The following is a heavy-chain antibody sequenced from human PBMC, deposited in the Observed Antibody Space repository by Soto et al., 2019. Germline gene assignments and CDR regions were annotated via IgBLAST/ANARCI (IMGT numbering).Heavy chain of an antibody. CDR3: ARGDVWALVVEDFDY. CDR1: GFTFSSYG. Sequence: QVQLVESGGGVVQPGRSLRLSCAASGFTFSSYGMHWFRQVPGKGLEWVAVIWYDGSNKYYADSVNGRFTISRDNSKNTRYLQMNSLRAEDTAVYYCARGDVWALVVEDFDYWGQGTLVTVSS. CDR2: IWYDGSNK. V-gene: IGHV3-33*01. D-gene: IGHD2-15*01. J-gene: IGHJ4*02.